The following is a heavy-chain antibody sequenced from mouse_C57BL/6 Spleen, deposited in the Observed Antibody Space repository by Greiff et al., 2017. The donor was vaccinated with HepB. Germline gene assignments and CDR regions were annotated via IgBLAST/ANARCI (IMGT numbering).Heavy chain of an antibody. CDR3: ARGRLLEAWFAY. V-gene: IGHV1-22*01. J-gene: IGHJ3*01. Sequence: EVQLQESGPELVKPGASVKMSCKASGYTFTDYNMHWVKQSHGKSLEWIGYINPNNGGTSYNQKFKGKATLTVNKSSSTAYMELRSLTSEDSAVYYCARGRLLEAWFAYWGQGTLVTVSA. D-gene: IGHD1-1*01. CDR1: GYTFTDYN. CDR2: INPNNGGT.